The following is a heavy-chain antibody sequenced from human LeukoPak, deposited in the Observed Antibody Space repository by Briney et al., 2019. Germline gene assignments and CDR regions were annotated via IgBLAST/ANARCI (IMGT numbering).Heavy chain of an antibody. CDR1: GFTFSNAW. D-gene: IGHD3-10*01. CDR3: TTDGRYYGSGNYYYMDV. J-gene: IGHJ6*03. CDR2: IKSKTDGGTT. Sequence: GGSLRFSCAASGFTFSNAWMSWVRQAPGKGLEWVGRIKSKTDGGTTDYAAPVKGRFTISRDDSKNTLYLQMNSLKTEDTAVYYCTTDGRYYGSGNYYYMDVWGKGTTVTISS. V-gene: IGHV3-15*01.